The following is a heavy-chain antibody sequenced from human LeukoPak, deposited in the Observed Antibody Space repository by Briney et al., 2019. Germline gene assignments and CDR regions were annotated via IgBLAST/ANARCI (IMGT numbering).Heavy chain of an antibody. J-gene: IGHJ4*02. V-gene: IGHV4-34*01. CDR2: INHSGST. CDR1: GGSFSGYY. Sequence: SETLSLTCAVYGGSFSGYYWSWIRQPPGKGLEWIGEINHSGSTNYNPSLKSRVTISVDTSKSQFSLKLSSVTAADTAVYYCARVYGYSSGWYSRPYYFDYWGQGTLVTVSS. CDR3: ARVYGYSSGWYSRPYYFDY. D-gene: IGHD6-19*01.